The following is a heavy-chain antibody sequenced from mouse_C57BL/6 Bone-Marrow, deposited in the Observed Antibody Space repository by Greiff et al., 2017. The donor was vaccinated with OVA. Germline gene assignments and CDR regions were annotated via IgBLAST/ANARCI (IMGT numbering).Heavy chain of an antibody. J-gene: IGHJ2*01. Sequence: VQLQQSGAELVRPGASVKLSCTASGFNIKDYSMPWVKQRPEQGLEWIGRIDPGDGDTEYAPKFQGKATMTADTSSNTAYLTLSSLTSEDTAVYYCTPRITTVVAGGFDYWGQGTTLTVSS. CDR3: TPRITTVVAGGFDY. D-gene: IGHD1-1*01. CDR2: IDPGDGDT. CDR1: GFNIKDYS. V-gene: IGHV14-1*01.